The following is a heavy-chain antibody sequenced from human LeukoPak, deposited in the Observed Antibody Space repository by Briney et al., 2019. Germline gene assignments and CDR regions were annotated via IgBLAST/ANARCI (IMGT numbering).Heavy chain of an antibody. CDR3: AKGQLYYYDSSGPPPTGY. V-gene: IGHV3-21*01. CDR1: GFTFSSYS. Sequence: GGSLRLSCAASGFTFSSYSMNWVRQAPGKGLEWVSSISSSSSYIYYADSVKGRFTISRDNAKNSLYLQMNSLRAEDTAVYYCAKGQLYYYDSSGPPPTGYWGQGTLVTVSS. J-gene: IGHJ4*02. D-gene: IGHD3-22*01. CDR2: ISSSSSYI.